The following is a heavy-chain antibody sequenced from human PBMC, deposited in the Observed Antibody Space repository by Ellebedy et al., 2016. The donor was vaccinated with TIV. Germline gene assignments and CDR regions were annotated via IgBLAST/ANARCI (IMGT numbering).Heavy chain of an antibody. J-gene: IGHJ4*02. CDR1: GITFSSYA. CDR2: VSGSGGST. V-gene: IGHV3-23*01. CDR3: ARDGGWELLPYFDY. Sequence: GESLKISXAASGITFSSYAMSWVRQAPGKGLEWVSAVSGSGGSTNYADSVKGRFTISRDNSKNTLYLQMNSLRAEDTAVYYCARDGGWELLPYFDYWGQGTLVTVSS. D-gene: IGHD1-26*01.